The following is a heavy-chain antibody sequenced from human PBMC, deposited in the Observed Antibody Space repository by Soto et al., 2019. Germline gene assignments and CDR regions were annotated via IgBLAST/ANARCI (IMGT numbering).Heavy chain of an antibody. CDR2: INSDGSST. J-gene: IGHJ4*02. CDR1: GFTFSSYW. CDR3: ARDRHYDFWSGYYYSGYFDY. D-gene: IGHD3-3*01. V-gene: IGHV3-74*01. Sequence: PGGSLRLSCAASGFTFSSYWMHWVRQAPGKGLVWVSRINSDGSSTSYADSVKGRFTISRDNAKNTLYLQMNSLRAEDTAVYYCARDRHYDFWSGYYYSGYFDYWGQGTLVTVSS.